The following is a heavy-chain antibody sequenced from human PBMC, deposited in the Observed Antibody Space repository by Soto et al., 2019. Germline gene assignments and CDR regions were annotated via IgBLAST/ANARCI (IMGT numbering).Heavy chain of an antibody. D-gene: IGHD2-21*01. Sequence: EVQLLESGGGLIQPGGSLRLSCGASGFTFSNYGMTWVRQAPGKGLEWVSTISGSGDRAFYADPVKGRFTISRDNSKNTLYLQMNSLSAEATAMYYCAQEMIASTLADFLDYWGQGILVTVPS. V-gene: IGHV3-23*01. CDR1: GFTFSNYG. CDR2: ISGSGDRA. J-gene: IGHJ4*02. CDR3: AQEMIASTLADFLDY.